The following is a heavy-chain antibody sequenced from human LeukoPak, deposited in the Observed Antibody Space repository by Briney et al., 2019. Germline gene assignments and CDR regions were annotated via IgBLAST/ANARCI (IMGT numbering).Heavy chain of an antibody. Sequence: GGSLRLSCAASGFTFSSYGMHWVRQAPGKGLEWVAFIRYDGSNKYYADSVKGRFTISRDNSKNTLYLQMNSLRAEDTAVYYCAKECPFGELFPLDYWGQGTLVTVSS. CDR3: AKECPFGELFPLDY. V-gene: IGHV3-30*02. CDR2: IRYDGSNK. J-gene: IGHJ4*02. D-gene: IGHD3-10*01. CDR1: GFTFSSYG.